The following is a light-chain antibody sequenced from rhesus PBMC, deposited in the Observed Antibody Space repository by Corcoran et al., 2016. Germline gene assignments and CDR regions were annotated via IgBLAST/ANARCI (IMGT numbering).Light chain of an antibody. Sequence: DIQMTQSPSSLSASVGDRVTITCRASENVNNYLNWYQQKPGKAPKLLIYKASTLQSGVPSRFSGRGSGTDYTFTISSLQPEYVATYYCQHGYSTPYSFGQGAKVEIK. CDR1: ENVNNY. CDR2: KAS. V-gene: IGKV1-74*01. CDR3: QHGYSTPYS. J-gene: IGKJ2*01.